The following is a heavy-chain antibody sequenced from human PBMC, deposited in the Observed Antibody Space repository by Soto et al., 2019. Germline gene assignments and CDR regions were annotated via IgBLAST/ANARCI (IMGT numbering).Heavy chain of an antibody. D-gene: IGHD6-19*01. CDR3: ARDTSGIAVAGHFDY. Sequence: EASVKVSCKASGYTFTSYGISWVRQAPGQGLEWMGWISAYNGNTNYAQKLQGRVTMTTDTSTSTAYMELRSLRSDDTAVYYCARDTSGIAVAGHFDYWGQGTLVTVSS. CDR2: ISAYNGNT. J-gene: IGHJ4*02. V-gene: IGHV1-18*01. CDR1: GYTFTSYG.